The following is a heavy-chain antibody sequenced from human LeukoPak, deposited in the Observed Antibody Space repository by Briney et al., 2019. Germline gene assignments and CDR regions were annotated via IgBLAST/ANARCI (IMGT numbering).Heavy chain of an antibody. V-gene: IGHV4-34*01. CDR3: ARANYDSSGYIDY. Sequence: PSETLSLTCAVYGGSLSGYYWSWIRQPPGKGLERIGEINHSGSTNYNPSLKSRVTISVDTSKNQFSLKLSSVTAADTAVYYCARANYDSSGYIDYWGQGTLVTVSS. J-gene: IGHJ4*02. CDR2: INHSGST. CDR1: GGSLSGYY. D-gene: IGHD3-22*01.